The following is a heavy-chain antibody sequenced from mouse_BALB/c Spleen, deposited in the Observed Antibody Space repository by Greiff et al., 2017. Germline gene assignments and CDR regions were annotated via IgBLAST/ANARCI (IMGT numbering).Heavy chain of an antibody. Sequence: QVQLQQSGPELVKPGASVRISCKASGYTFTSYYIHWVKQRPGQGLEWIGWIYPGNVNTKYNEKFKDKATLTADKSSSTAYMQLSSLTSEESAVYFCARSDGYYGFAYWGQGTLVTVSA. J-gene: IGHJ3*01. D-gene: IGHD2-3*01. V-gene: IGHV1S56*01. CDR2: IYPGNVNT. CDR3: ARSDGYYGFAY. CDR1: GYTFTSYY.